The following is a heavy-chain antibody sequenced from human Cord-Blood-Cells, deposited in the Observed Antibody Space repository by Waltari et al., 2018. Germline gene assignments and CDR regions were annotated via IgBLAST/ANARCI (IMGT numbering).Heavy chain of an antibody. V-gene: IGHV4-34*01. D-gene: IGHD3-3*01. CDR2: INHSGST. CDR3: ASGVLRFLEWYYFDY. Sequence: QVQLQHWGAGLLKPSETLSLTCAVYGGSFSGYYWSWIRQPPGKGLEWIGEINHSGSTNYNPSLKSRVTISVDTSKNQFSLKLSSVTAADTAVYYCASGVLRFLEWYYFDYWGQGTLVTVSS. J-gene: IGHJ4*02. CDR1: GGSFSGYY.